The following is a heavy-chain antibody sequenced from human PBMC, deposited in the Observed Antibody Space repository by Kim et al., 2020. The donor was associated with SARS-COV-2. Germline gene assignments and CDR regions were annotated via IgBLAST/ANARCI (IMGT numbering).Heavy chain of an antibody. CDR3: ARASLYSSGWYRGVYYFDY. D-gene: IGHD6-19*01. J-gene: IGHJ4*02. CDR1: GFTFSDYY. Sequence: GGSLRLSCAASGFTFSDYYMRWIRQAPGKGLEWVSYISSSGSTIYYADSVKGRFTISRDNAKNSLYLQMNSLRAEDTAVYYCARASLYSSGWYRGVYYFDYWGQGTLVTVSS. CDR2: ISSSGSTI. V-gene: IGHV3-11*01.